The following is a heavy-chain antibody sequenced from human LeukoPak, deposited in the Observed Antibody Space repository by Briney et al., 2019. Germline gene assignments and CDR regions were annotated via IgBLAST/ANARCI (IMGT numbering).Heavy chain of an antibody. CDR3: ASWGYCSSTSCNYFDY. D-gene: IGHD2-2*01. CDR1: GFTFSSYW. CDR2: INSDGSST. Sequence: GSLRLSCAASGFTFSSYWMHWVRQAPGKGLVWVSRINSDGSSTSYADSVKGRFTISRDNAKNTLYLQMNSLRAEDTAVYYCASWGYCSSTSCNYFDYWGQGTLVTVSS. J-gene: IGHJ4*02. V-gene: IGHV3-74*01.